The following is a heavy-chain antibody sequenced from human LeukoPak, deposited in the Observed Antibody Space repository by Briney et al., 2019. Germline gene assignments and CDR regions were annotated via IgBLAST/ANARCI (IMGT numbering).Heavy chain of an antibody. CDR3: ARDPTDGYGPVLGAFDI. D-gene: IGHD5-18*01. J-gene: IGHJ3*02. CDR2: NYSGGST. V-gene: IGHV3-66*02. CDR1: GFTVSSNY. Sequence: GSPRLSCAASGFTVSSNYMSWVRQAPGKGLEWVSVNYSGGSTYYADYVKGRFTISRDNSKNTLYLQMTRLRAEDTAVYYCARDPTDGYGPVLGAFDIWGQGTMVTVSS.